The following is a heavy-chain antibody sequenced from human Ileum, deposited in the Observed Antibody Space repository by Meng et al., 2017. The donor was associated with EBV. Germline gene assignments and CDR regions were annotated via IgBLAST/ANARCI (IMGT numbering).Heavy chain of an antibody. D-gene: IGHD5-18*01. CDR2: IYYRGTT. J-gene: IGHJ4*02. Sequence: QGKLQESGPGLVKPSDTLSLPCTVSGGSVSISRYYWRWIRQPPGKGLEWIGYIYYRGTTNSNPSLESRVTISVDTSKNQFSLKLRSVAASDTAVYYCARGWDTAMDSGWGQGTLVTVSS. CDR1: GGSVSISRYY. V-gene: IGHV4-61*01. CDR3: ARGWDTAMDSG.